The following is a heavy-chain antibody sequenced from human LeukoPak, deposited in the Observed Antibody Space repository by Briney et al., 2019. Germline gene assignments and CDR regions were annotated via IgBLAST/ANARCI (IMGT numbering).Heavy chain of an antibody. CDR1: GYTFTGYY. CDR3: AQVLFLDAFDI. J-gene: IGHJ3*02. V-gene: IGHV1-2*02. D-gene: IGHD3-3*01. CDR2: INPNSGGI. Sequence: ASVKVSCKASGYTFTGYYMHWVRQAPGQGLEWMGWINPNSGGINYAQKFQGRVTMTRDTSISTAYMELSRLRSDDTAVYYCAQVLFLDAFDIWGQGTMVTVSS.